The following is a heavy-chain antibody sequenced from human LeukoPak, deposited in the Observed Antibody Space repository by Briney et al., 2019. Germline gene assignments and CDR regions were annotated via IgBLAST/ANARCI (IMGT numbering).Heavy chain of an antibody. D-gene: IGHD6-19*01. Sequence: GGSLRLSCAASGFTFSSYAMHWVRQAPGKGVEWVAVISYDGSNEYYADSVKGRFTISRGNSKNTLYLQMSSLRAEDTAVYYCARWTYKSAWGVVERVDYWGQGTLVTVSS. CDR3: ARWTYKSAWGVVERVDY. V-gene: IGHV3-30-3*01. CDR2: ISYDGSNE. CDR1: GFTFSSYA. J-gene: IGHJ4*02.